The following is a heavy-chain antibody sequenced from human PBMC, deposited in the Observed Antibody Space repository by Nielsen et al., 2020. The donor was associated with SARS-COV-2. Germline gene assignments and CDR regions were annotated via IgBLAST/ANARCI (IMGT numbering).Heavy chain of an antibody. CDR1: GGSFSGYY. CDR2: IFYSGST. CDR3: ARLTRRTAMAPGYFDY. V-gene: IGHV4-34*12. J-gene: IGHJ4*02. Sequence: ESLKISCAVYGGSFSGYYWGWIRQPPGKGLEWIGNIFYSGSTYYNPSLKSRVTISVDTSKNHFSLRLSSVTAADTAVYSCARLTRRTAMAPGYFDYWGQGTLVTVSS. D-gene: IGHD5-18*01.